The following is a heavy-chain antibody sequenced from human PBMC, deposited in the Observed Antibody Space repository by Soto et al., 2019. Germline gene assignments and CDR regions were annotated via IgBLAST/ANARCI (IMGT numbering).Heavy chain of an antibody. J-gene: IGHJ4*02. CDR3: APHPFHGFGSYSFDY. Sequence: QITLKESGPTLVRPTQTLTLTYTFSGFSLTTSGVGVGWIRQPPGKALEWLAVIYWDDDKRYSSSLKSRLTINQDTSKNQGVPTNTHIDPVGTTPLYCAPHPFHGFGSYSFDYWGQGTLVTVSS. CDR1: GFSLTTSGVG. CDR2: IYWDDDK. D-gene: IGHD3-10*01. V-gene: IGHV2-5*02.